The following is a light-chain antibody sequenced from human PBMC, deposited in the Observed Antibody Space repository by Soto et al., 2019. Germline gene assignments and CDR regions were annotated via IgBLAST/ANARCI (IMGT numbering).Light chain of an antibody. Sequence: DIQMTQHPSSLSASVADRVTVTCRSSQNISKFLNRYQEKPGKAPKVLIYATSNLQNGVPSRFSGSGSGTEFNLYISSLKPADFASYSSQQTYSASVTFGQGTRV. J-gene: IGKJ1*01. CDR1: QNISKF. CDR2: ATS. V-gene: IGKV1-39*01. CDR3: QQTYSASVT.